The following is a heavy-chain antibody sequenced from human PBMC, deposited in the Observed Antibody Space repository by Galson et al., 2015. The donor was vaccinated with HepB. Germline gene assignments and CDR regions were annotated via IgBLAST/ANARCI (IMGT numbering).Heavy chain of an antibody. D-gene: IGHD4-11*01. V-gene: IGHV1-2*02. CDR3: AREGGFMTTVTTWGRYFDL. Sequence: SVKVSCKASGYTFTGYYMHWVRQAPGQGLEWMGWINPNSGGTNYAQKFQGRVTMTRDTSISTAYMELSRLRSDDTAVYYCAREGGFMTTVTTWGRYFDLWGRGTLVTVSS. J-gene: IGHJ2*01. CDR2: INPNSGGT. CDR1: GYTFTGYY.